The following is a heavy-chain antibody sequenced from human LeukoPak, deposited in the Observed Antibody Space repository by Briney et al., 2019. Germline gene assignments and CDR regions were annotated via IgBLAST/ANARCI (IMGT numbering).Heavy chain of an antibody. CDR1: GGSISSYY. CDR2: IYYSGNA. V-gene: IGHV4-59*08. D-gene: IGHD3-3*01. Sequence: SETLSLTCTVSGGSISSYYWTWIRQPPGKGLEWIGYIYYSGNANYNPSLKSRVTISVDTSKNQFSLNLSSVTAADTAVYYCARLERWSPDYWGQGALVTVSS. CDR3: ARLERWSPDY. J-gene: IGHJ4*02.